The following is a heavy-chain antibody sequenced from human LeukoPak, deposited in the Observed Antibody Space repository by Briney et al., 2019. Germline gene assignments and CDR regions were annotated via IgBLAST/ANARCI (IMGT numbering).Heavy chain of an antibody. CDR2: ISSNGGST. Sequence: RAGGSLRLSCAASGFTFSDYWMHWVRQAPGKGLEYVSAISSNGGSTYYADSVKGRFTISRDNSKNTLYLQMSSLRAEDTAVYYCVKGLAATKNYWGQGTLVTVSS. CDR1: GFTFSDYW. V-gene: IGHV3-64D*06. D-gene: IGHD6-25*01. CDR3: VKGLAATKNY. J-gene: IGHJ4*02.